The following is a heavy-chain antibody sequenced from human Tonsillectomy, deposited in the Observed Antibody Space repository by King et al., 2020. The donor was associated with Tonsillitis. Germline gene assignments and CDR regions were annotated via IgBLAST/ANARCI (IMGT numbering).Heavy chain of an antibody. CDR2: INSDGSTT. Sequence: VQLVESGGGLVQPWGSLRLSCAASGVTFSSYWMHWVRQAPGKGLVWVSRINSDGSTTSYADSVKGRFTISRDNAKTTLYLQMNSLRAEDTAVYYCARETEMAGYYFDYWGQGTLVTVSS. V-gene: IGHV3-74*01. CDR1: GVTFSSYW. CDR3: ARETEMAGYYFDY. D-gene: IGHD5-24*01. J-gene: IGHJ4*02.